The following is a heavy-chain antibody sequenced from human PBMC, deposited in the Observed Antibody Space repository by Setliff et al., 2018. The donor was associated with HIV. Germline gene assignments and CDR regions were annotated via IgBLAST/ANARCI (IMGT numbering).Heavy chain of an antibody. D-gene: IGHD3-22*01. CDR2: IKEDGSET. CDR3: ARAYNVYDYRSDSSGYDY. CDR1: GFTFSSFW. Sequence: GGSLRLSCAASGFTFSSFWMTWVRQAPGKGLEWVANIKEDGSETFYVDSVKGRFIASTDNAKNSLFLQMNSLKAEDTAVYYCARAYNVYDYRSDSSGYDYWGQGTLVTVSS. V-gene: IGHV3-7*03. J-gene: IGHJ4*02.